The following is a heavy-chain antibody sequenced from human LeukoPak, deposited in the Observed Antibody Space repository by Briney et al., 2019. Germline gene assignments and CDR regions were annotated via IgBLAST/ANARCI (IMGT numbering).Heavy chain of an antibody. V-gene: IGHV3-7*03. CDR1: GFTFSTHW. Sequence: GWSLRLSCVASGFTFSTHWMSWVRQAPGKGLEWVAHIKQDGSQKYYVDSVKGRFTISSDDAEHSLSLQMNSLRDEDPGVYFCARDKDLRGDYGSYFDSWGQGTLITVSS. J-gene: IGHJ4*02. CDR2: IKQDGSQK. D-gene: IGHD4-17*01. CDR3: ARDKDLRGDYGSYFDS.